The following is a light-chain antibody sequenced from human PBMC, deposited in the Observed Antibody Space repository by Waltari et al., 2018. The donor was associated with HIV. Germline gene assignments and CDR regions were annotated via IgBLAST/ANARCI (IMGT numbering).Light chain of an antibody. J-gene: IGLJ3*02. Sequence: QSALTQPASVSGSPGQSTLISCPGTSSDVGGYNYVSWYQQHPGKAPKLIIFDVGNRPSGVSNRFSGSKSGNTASLTISGLQTEDEADYYCNSYTSTTTRWLFGGGTRLTVL. CDR2: DVG. CDR3: NSYTSTTTRWL. V-gene: IGLV2-14*03. CDR1: SSDVGGYNY.